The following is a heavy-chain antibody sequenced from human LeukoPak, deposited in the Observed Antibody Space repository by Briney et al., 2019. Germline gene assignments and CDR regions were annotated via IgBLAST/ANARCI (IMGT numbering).Heavy chain of an antibody. CDR1: GGSFSGYY. D-gene: IGHD2-2*01. CDR2: INHSGST. Sequence: KTSETLSLTCAVYGGSFSGYYWSWIRQPPGKGLEWIGEINHSGSTNYNPSLKSRVTISVDTSKNQFSLKLSSVTAADTAVYYCVVVPAAMNDYWGQGTLVTVSS. CDR3: VVVPAAMNDY. V-gene: IGHV4-34*01. J-gene: IGHJ4*02.